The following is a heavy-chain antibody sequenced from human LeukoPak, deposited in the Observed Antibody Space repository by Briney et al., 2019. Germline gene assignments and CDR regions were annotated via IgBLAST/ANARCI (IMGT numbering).Heavy chain of an antibody. CDR3: TTEDDSSGYYIY. J-gene: IGHJ4*02. V-gene: IGHV3-15*01. D-gene: IGHD3-22*01. Sequence: GGSLRLSCAVSGFTFSNAWMSWVRQAPGKGLEWVGRIKSKTDGGTTDYAAPVKGRFTISRDDSKNTLYLQMNSLKTEDTAVYYCTTEDDSSGYYIYWGQGTLVTVSS. CDR2: IKSKTDGGTT. CDR1: GFTFSNAW.